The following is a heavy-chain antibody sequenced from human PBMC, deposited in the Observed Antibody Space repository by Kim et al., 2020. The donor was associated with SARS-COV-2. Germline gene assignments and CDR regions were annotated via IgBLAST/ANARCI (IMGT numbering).Heavy chain of an antibody. CDR1: GFTFGDYA. D-gene: IGHD2-2*01. CDR2: ISWNGGNI. J-gene: IGHJ4*02. Sequence: GGSLRLSCAASGFTFGDYAMHWVRQAPGKGLEWVSGISWNGGNIGYADSVKGRFTISRDNAKNSLYLQMSSLRVEDTAFYYCAKAEYRRYYFDYWGQGTLVTVSS. V-gene: IGHV3-9*01. CDR3: AKAEYRRYYFDY.